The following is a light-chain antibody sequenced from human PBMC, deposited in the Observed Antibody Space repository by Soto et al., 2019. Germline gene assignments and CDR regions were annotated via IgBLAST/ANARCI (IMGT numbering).Light chain of an antibody. CDR3: HQYGSSPQT. CDR1: QSVSSTH. J-gene: IGKJ1*01. Sequence: EIVLTQSPGTFSLSPGDRATLFCRASQSVSSTHLAWYHQKPGQAPRLLIYGASTRASGIPDRFSGSGSGTDFTLTISRLETEDFAVYYCHQYGSSPQTFGQGTKVEIK. CDR2: GAS. V-gene: IGKV3-20*01.